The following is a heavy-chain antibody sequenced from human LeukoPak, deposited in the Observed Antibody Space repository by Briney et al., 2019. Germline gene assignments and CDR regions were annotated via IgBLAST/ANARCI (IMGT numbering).Heavy chain of an antibody. CDR1: GYTFTSYW. J-gene: IGHJ4*02. D-gene: IGHD6-19*01. CDR3: VRTPGIAVGHFDY. V-gene: IGHV5-51*01. CDR2: IYPGDSDT. Sequence: GESLKISCKCSGYTFTSYWIGGVRQVPGKGLEWMGFIYPGDSDTKYSPSFQGQVTISADKSISTAHLQWSSLKASDTAMYYCVRTPGIAVGHFDYWGQGTLVTVSS.